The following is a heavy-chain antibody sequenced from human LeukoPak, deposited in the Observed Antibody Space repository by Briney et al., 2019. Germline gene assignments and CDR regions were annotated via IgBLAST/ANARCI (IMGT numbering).Heavy chain of an antibody. D-gene: IGHD3-16*01. CDR2: IRRGANSYTT. J-gene: IGHJ3*02. Sequence: PGGSLRLSCTASGFTASGFTSNNAWMSWVRQAPGKGLEWVGRIRRGANSYTTEYAASVKGRFTISRDDSRNSLYLHMNSLKTEDTAVYHCSRDGGEGGNSAFDIWGQGTMVTVSS. CDR3: SRDGGEGGNSAFDI. CDR1: GFTSNNAW. V-gene: IGHV3-72*01.